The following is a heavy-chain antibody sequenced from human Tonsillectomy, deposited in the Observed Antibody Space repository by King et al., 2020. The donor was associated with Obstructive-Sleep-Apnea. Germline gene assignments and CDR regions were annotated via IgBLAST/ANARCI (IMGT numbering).Heavy chain of an antibody. D-gene: IGHD2-2*01. V-gene: IGHV5-51*01. CDR2: IYPGDSDT. Sequence: QLVQSGAEVKKPGESLKISCKGSGYSFTSYWIGWVRQMPGKGLEWMGIIYPGDSDTRYSPSFQGQGTISADKSISTAFLQWSSLKASDTAMYYCSSLYCSSTSCQAYYYYGMDVWGQGTTVTVSS. CDR3: SSLYCSSTSCQAYYYYGMDV. CDR1: GYSFTSYW. J-gene: IGHJ6*02.